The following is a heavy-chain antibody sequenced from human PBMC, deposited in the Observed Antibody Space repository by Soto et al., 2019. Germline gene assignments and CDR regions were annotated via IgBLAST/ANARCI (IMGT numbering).Heavy chain of an antibody. D-gene: IGHD1-26*01. CDR1: GGSVRGANSY. CDR2: IDHTGNT. CDR3: AVGRGFDS. J-gene: IGHJ4*02. Sequence: PSETLSLTCSVSGGSVRGANSYWSWIRQPPGKGLEWIAEIDHTGNTNYNPSLKSRVTISLDTSKNQFSLNLRSVTAADTAVYYCAVGRGFDSWGQGTLVTVSS. V-gene: IGHV4-61*01.